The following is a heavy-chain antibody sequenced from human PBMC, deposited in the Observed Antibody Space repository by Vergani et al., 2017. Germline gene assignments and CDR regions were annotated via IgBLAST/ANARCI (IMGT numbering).Heavy chain of an antibody. CDR1: GFTFSNVW. J-gene: IGHJ4*02. D-gene: IGHD1-26*01. Sequence: EVQLVESGGGLVKPGGSRRLSCAASGFTFSNVWMSWVRQAPGKGLEWVGRIKSKTDGGKTDYAAPVKGRFTISRDDSKNTLYLQMNSLKTEDTAVYYCTTDQTRYSGSYKVYYVDYWGQGTLVTVSS. CDR2: IKSKTDGGKT. CDR3: TTDQTRYSGSYKVYYVDY. V-gene: IGHV3-15*01.